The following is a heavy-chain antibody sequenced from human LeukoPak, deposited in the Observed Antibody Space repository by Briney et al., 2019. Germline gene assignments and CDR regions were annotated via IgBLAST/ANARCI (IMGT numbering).Heavy chain of an antibody. CDR2: SSAYNGNT. Sequence: ASVKVSCKGTGYTGTSYSISWGRQGQGEGVGWVGWSSAYNGNTNYAQQLQGRVTMTTDTSTSTAYMELRSLRSDDTAVYYCARDRLAYYCSSTTCYMDVWGQGTTLTVSS. CDR3: ARDRLAYYCSSTTCYMDV. J-gene: IGHJ6*03. V-gene: IGHV1-18*01. CDR1: GYTGTSYS. D-gene: IGHD2-2*01.